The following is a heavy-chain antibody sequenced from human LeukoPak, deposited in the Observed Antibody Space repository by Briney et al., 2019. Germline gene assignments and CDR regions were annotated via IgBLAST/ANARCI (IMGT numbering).Heavy chain of an antibody. CDR2: ISYDGSNK. Sequence: GGSLRLSCAASGFTFSGYGMHWVRQAPGKGLEWVAIISYDGSNKYYPDSVKGRFIISRDDSKNTLYLQMNSLRTEDTAVYYCAKELTRPNRPVAGLNYWGQGTLVTVSS. D-gene: IGHD6-19*01. V-gene: IGHV3-30*18. J-gene: IGHJ4*02. CDR1: GFTFSGYG. CDR3: AKELTRPNRPVAGLNY.